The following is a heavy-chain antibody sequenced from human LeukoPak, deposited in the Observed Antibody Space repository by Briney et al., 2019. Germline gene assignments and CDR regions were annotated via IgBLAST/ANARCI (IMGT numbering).Heavy chain of an antibody. CDR2: ISDSSSYI. CDR1: GFTFSSYS. CDR3: ESPALGQVTMKP. V-gene: IGHV3-21*01. D-gene: IGHD3-22*01. J-gene: IGHJ5*02. Sequence: GGSLRLSCAASGFTFSSYSMHWVRQAPGKGLEWVSSISDSSSYIYYADSVKGRFTISTDNATNSLYLRMNSLRAEAAAMYCCESPALGQVTMKPWGRGTLVTVSS.